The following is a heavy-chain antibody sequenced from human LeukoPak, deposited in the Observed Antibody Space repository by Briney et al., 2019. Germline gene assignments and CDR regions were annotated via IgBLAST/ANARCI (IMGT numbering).Heavy chain of an antibody. V-gene: IGHV3-7*01. D-gene: IGHD2-15*01. CDR3: AKDQGGPDY. Sequence: GGSLRLSCAASGFTFSSYWMSWVRQAPGKGLEWVANIKQDGSEKYYVDSVKGRFTISRDNSKNTLYLQMNSLRAEGTAVYYCAKDQGGPDYWGQGTLVTVSS. CDR1: GFTFSSYW. CDR2: IKQDGSEK. J-gene: IGHJ4*02.